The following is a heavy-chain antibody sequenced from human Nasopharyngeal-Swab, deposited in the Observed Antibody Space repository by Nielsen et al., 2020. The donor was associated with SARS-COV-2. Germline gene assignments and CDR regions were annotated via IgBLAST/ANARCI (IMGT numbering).Heavy chain of an antibody. CDR2: IGTAGDT. CDR3: ARGRGDGYNYWFDP. D-gene: IGHD5-24*01. V-gene: IGHV3-13*01. J-gene: IGHJ5*02. Sequence: GESLKISCAASGFTFSSYDTHWVRQATGKGLEWVSAIGTAGDTYYPGSVKGRFTISRENAKNSLYLQMNSLRAGDTAVYYCARGRGDGYNYWFDPWGQGTLVTVSS. CDR1: GFTFSSYD.